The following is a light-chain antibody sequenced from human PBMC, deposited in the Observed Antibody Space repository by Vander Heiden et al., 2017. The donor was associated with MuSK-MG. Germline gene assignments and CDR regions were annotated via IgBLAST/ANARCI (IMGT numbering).Light chain of an antibody. Sequence: DIQMTHSPSSLSASVGDRVTITWRASQSISSYLNWYQQKPGKAPKLLIYAASSLQSGVPSRFSGSGSGTDFTLTISRLQPEDIASYYCQQSEIKPPTFGQGTKLDIK. CDR2: AAS. J-gene: IGKJ2*01. CDR3: QQSEIKPPT. V-gene: IGKV1-39*01. CDR1: QSISSY.